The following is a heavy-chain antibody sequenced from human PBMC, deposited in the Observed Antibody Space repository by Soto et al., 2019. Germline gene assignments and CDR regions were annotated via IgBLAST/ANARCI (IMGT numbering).Heavy chain of an antibody. D-gene: IGHD2-21*01. CDR1: GGLFSSFA. Sequence: QEQLVQSWPEVKKPGSSVKVSCKDSGGLFSSFAISWVRQAPGQGLEWLGGIIPVFGTTNYAEKFQGRLTITADESTNTAYMELSSLTSGDTAMYYCGRGGGPYVWFNEFWGQGTLVTVSS. V-gene: IGHV1-69*01. J-gene: IGHJ4*02. CDR3: GRGGGPYVWFNEF. CDR2: IIPVFGTT.